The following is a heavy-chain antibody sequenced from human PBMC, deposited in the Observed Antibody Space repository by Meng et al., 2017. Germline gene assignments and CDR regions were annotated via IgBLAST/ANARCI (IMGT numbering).Heavy chain of an antibody. J-gene: IGHJ4*02. CDR3: ARDRPAAAGRGYYFDY. D-gene: IGHD6-13*01. CDR1: GYTFTSYG. V-gene: IGHV1-18*01. CDR2: ISAYNGNT. Sequence: ASVKVSCKASGYTFTSYGISWVRQAPGQGLEWMGWISAYNGNTNYAQKLQGRVTMTTDTSTSTAYTELRSLRSDDTAVYYCARDRPAAAGRGYYFDYWGQGTLVTVSS.